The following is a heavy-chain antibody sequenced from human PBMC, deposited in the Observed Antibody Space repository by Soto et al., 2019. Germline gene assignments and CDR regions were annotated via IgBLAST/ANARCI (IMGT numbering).Heavy chain of an antibody. CDR3: ARSMHYSDGSNYSPFDY. CDR2: FYYTGTT. V-gene: IGHV4-61*01. Sequence: SEALSLTCTVSGGSVSSGNYYWSWIRQPPGKGLEWIGYFYYTGTTNYNPSLKSRVTISVDASKNQFSLRLSSLTAADTAVYYCARSMHYSDGSNYSPFDYWGQGTLVTVS. CDR1: GGSVSSGNYY. D-gene: IGHD3-22*01. J-gene: IGHJ4*02.